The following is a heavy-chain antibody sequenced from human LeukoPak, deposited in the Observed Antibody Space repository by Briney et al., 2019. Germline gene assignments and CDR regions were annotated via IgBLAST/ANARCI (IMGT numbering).Heavy chain of an antibody. CDR1: GGSISSYY. Sequence: SETLSLTCTVSGGSISSYYWSWIRQPPGKGLEWIGEINHSGSTNYNPSLKSRVTISVDTSKNQFSLKLSSVTAADTAVYYCARGLRYFDWSFDYWGQGTLVTVSS. J-gene: IGHJ4*02. V-gene: IGHV4-34*01. CDR2: INHSGST. CDR3: ARGLRYFDWSFDY. D-gene: IGHD3-9*01.